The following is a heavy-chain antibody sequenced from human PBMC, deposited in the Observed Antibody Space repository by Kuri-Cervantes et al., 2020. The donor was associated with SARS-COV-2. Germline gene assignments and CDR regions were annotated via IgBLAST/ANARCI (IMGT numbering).Heavy chain of an antibody. V-gene: IGHV3-64*01. CDR3: AKDRDTSGYYYYYMDV. D-gene: IGHD3-22*01. J-gene: IGHJ6*03. CDR2: ISDNGGST. CDR1: GFTFSRNA. Sequence: GESLKISCAASGFTFSRNAMHWVRQAPRKGLEYVSSISDNGGSTYYANSAKGRFTISRDNSKNTLYLQMDNLRAEDMAVYYCAKDRDTSGYYYYYMDVWGKGTTVTVSS.